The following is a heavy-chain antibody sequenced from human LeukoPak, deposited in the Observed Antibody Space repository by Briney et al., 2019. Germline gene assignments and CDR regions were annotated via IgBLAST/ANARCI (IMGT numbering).Heavy chain of an antibody. J-gene: IGHJ4*02. CDR1: GFTFSSYW. CDR2: INSDGSTT. Sequence: PRGSLRLSCAASGFTFSSYWMHWVRQAPGKGLVWVSRINSDGSTTSYADSVKGRITISRDNAKNTLYLQMNSLRAEDTAVYYCVGGSYYFDYWGQGTLVTVSS. V-gene: IGHV3-74*01. CDR3: VGGSYYFDY. D-gene: IGHD1-26*01.